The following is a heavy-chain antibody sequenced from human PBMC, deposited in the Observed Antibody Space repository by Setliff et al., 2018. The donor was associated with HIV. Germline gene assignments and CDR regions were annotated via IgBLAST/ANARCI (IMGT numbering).Heavy chain of an antibody. CDR2: MNPKSGNT. CDR3: ARFPVLGGIDV. CDR1: GYTFTSYD. D-gene: IGHD1-20*01. V-gene: IGHV1-8*02. J-gene: IGHJ6*02. Sequence: ASVKVSCKASGYTFTSYDINWVRQATGQGLEWMGWMNPKSGNTGYAQKFQGRVTMTRNTSISTAYMELSSLRSEDTAVYYFARFPVLGGIDVRGQGPTVTVSS.